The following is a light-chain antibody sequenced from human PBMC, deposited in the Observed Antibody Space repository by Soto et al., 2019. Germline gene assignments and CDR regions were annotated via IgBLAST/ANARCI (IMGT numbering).Light chain of an antibody. CDR1: SGHSSYA. V-gene: IGLV4-69*01. CDR2: LYSDGSH. J-gene: IGLJ3*02. CDR3: QTWGTAFRV. Sequence: QSVLTQSPSASASLGASVKLTCTLSSGHSSYAIAWHQQHPETGPRYLMKLYSDGSHNKGDGIPDRFSGSSSGAERYLTISSLQSEDEADYYCQTWGTAFRVFGGGTKVTVL.